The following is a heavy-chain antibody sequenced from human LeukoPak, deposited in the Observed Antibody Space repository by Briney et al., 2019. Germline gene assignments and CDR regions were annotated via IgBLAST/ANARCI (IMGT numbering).Heavy chain of an antibody. CDR1: GFTFSDYY. Sequence: TGGSLRLSCAVSGFTFSDYYMDWVRQAPGKGLEWVGRIRNEANSYTTEYAASVKGRFTISRDESKKSLYLQMNSLKAEDTAMYYCARGVLWSGYFYFDYWGQGTLVTVSS. D-gene: IGHD3-3*01. CDR2: IRNEANSYTT. J-gene: IGHJ4*02. V-gene: IGHV3-72*01. CDR3: ARGVLWSGYFYFDY.